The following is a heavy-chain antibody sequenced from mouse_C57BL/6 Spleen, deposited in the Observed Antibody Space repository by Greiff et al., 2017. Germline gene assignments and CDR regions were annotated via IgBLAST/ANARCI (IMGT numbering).Heavy chain of an antibody. CDR1: GYTFTGYW. V-gene: IGHV1-9*01. CDR3: ASFITTVVARGFAY. D-gene: IGHD1-1*01. Sequence: QVQLQQSGAELMKPGASVKLSCKATGYTFTGYWIEWVKQRPGHGLEWIGEILPGSGSTNYNEKFKGKATFPADTSSNTAYMQLSSLTTEGSAIYYCASFITTVVARGFAYWGQGTLVTVSA. J-gene: IGHJ3*01. CDR2: ILPGSGST.